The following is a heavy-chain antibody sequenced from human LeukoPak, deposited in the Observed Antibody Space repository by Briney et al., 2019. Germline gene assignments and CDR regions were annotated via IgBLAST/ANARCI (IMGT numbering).Heavy chain of an antibody. J-gene: IGHJ4*02. CDR2: LYQDGTT. D-gene: IGHD3-3*01. Sequence: SETLSLTCDVSGSSVSTHFWTWIRQPPGKGLEWLGYLYQDGTTKYNPTLKSRVTISVDTSKKQFSLELRSVTAADTAVYYCARHRTPSGYRMTSPYYYFDYWGQGTLVTVSS. CDR3: ARHRTPSGYRMTSPYYYFDY. CDR1: GSSVSTHF. V-gene: IGHV4-59*08.